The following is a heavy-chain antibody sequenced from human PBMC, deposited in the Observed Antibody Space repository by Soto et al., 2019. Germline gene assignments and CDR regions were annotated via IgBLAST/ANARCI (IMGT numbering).Heavy chain of an antibody. J-gene: IGHJ5*02. Sequence: QVQLVQSGAEVKKPGASVKVSCKASGYTFTGYYMHWVRQAPGQGLEWMGWINPNSGGTNYAQKFQGRVTMTRDTSISTAYMELSRLRSDDTAVYYCARATHIVLMVYGGWFDPWGQGTLVTVSS. CDR2: INPNSGGT. CDR3: ARATHIVLMVYGGWFDP. D-gene: IGHD2-8*01. CDR1: GYTFTGYY. V-gene: IGHV1-2*02.